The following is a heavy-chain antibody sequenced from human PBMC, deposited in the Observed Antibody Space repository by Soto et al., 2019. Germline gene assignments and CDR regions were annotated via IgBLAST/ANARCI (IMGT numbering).Heavy chain of an antibody. V-gene: IGHV3-23*01. CDR2: IHSGGRDT. Sequence: EVQLLQSGGGLVQPGESLRLSCAASEFTFRSYAMTWVRQAPGRGLEWVATIHSGGRDTYYGDSVKGRFTVSRDNSNNTVDLHMSSLRAEDTAVYYCTKGRGGSGKVPLDYWGPGTLVTVSS. D-gene: IGHD3-10*01. CDR3: TKGRGGSGKVPLDY. J-gene: IGHJ4*02. CDR1: EFTFRSYA.